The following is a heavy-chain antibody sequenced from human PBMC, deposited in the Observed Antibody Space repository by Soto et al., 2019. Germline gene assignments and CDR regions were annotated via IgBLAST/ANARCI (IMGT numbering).Heavy chain of an antibody. J-gene: IGHJ4*02. CDR2: ISGNSGNT. V-gene: IGHV1-18*01. Sequence: QVQLVQSGAEVKKPGASVKVSCKASGYIITSYGISWVRQAPGQGLEWMGWISGNSGNTNYAQNLQGRVTMTTDTSTSTAYMELRTLRSDDTAVYYCARVSGGFGELLVTAAYYFDYWGQGTLVTVSS. CDR3: ARVSGGFGELLVTAAYYFDY. D-gene: IGHD3-10*01. CDR1: GYIITSYG.